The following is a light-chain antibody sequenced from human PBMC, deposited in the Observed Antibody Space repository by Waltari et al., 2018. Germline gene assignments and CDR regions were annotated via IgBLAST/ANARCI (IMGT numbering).Light chain of an antibody. V-gene: IGLV1-40*01. J-gene: IGLJ2*01. CDR1: NSNIGGYY. Sequence: QSVLTQPPSMSGAPGQRVSISCAGSNSNIGGYYVQWYQQLPGMAPKLLIFETYKRPSGVSDRFSGSQSGTSASLTITGLQSEDEADYYCQSYDNDLNTVLFGGGTRLTVL. CDR3: QSYDNDLNTVL. CDR2: ETY.